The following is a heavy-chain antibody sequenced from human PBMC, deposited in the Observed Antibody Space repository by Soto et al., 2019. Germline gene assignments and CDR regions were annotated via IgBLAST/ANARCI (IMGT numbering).Heavy chain of an antibody. CDR2: ISSTTNYI. D-gene: IGHD3-10*01. CDR3: ARESGDLTSNFDY. Sequence: GVLRLSCAASGFTFTRYSMNWVRQAQGKGLEWVSSISSTTNYIYYADSMKGRFTVSRDNAKNSVYLEMNSLSAEDTAVYYCARESGDLTSNFDYWGQGTLVTVSS. V-gene: IGHV3-21*01. J-gene: IGHJ4*02. CDR1: GFTFTRYS.